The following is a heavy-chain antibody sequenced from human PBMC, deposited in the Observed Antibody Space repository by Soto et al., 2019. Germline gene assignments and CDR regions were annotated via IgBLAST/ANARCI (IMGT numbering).Heavy chain of an antibody. CDR1: GFTVSNNY. J-gene: IGHJ4*02. CDR2: IYSGGST. V-gene: IGHV3-66*01. D-gene: IGHD3-22*01. Sequence: EVQLVEAGGGLVQPGGSLRLSCAASGFTVSNNYMTWVRQAPGKGLEWVSVIYSGGSTYYADSVKGRFTLSRDNSKNTLYLQINSLRAEDTAVDYCARGYDSSGFYYDYWGQGTLGTVFS. CDR3: ARGYDSSGFYYDY.